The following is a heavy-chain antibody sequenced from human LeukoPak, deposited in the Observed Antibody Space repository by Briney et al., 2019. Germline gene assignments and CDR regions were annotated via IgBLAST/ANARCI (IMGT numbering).Heavy chain of an antibody. V-gene: IGHV1-69*06. D-gene: IGHD6-19*01. CDR1: GYTFTDYY. CDR3: ASRKAVAGKTTLDY. Sequence: ASVKVSCKASGYTFTDYYMHWVRQAPGQGLEWMGGIIPIFGTANYAQKFQGRVTITADKSTSTAYMELSSLRSEDTAVYYCASRKAVAGKTTLDYWGQGTLVTVSS. CDR2: IIPIFGTA. J-gene: IGHJ4*02.